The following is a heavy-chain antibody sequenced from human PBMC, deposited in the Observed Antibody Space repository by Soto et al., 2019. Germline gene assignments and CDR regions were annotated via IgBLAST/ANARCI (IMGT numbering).Heavy chain of an antibody. V-gene: IGHV4-61*01. J-gene: IGHJ4*02. CDR3: ARKFYRLGSGSYYYFDY. D-gene: IGHD1-26*01. Sequence: SETLSLTCTVSGGSVSSGSYYWSWIRQPPGKGLEWIGYIYYSGSTNYKPSLKIRVTISVDTSKNQFSLKLSSVTAADTAVYYCARKFYRLGSGSYYYFDYWGQGTLVTVSS. CDR2: IYYSGST. CDR1: GGSVSSGSYY.